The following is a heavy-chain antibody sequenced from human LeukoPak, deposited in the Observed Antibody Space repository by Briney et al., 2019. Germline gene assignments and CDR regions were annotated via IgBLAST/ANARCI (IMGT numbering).Heavy chain of an antibody. V-gene: IGHV4-39*07. J-gene: IGHJ4*02. CDR1: GGSISSNSYY. CDR2: FHYIGST. CDR3: ARVGLYSSSWYWTN. Sequence: PSETLSLTCTVSGGSISSNSYYWGWNRQPPGKGLEWIGSFHYIGSTYYNPSLKSRVTISVDTSKNQFSLKLSSVTAADTAVYYCARVGLYSSSWYWTNWGQGTLVTVSS. D-gene: IGHD6-13*01.